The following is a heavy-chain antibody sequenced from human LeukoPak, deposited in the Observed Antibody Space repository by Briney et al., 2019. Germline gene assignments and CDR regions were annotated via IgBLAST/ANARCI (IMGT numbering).Heavy chain of an antibody. D-gene: IGHD3-10*01. CDR3: AKRVMVRGVTGWFDP. V-gene: IGHV3-23*01. J-gene: IGHJ5*02. Sequence: PGGSLRLSCAASGFTFSSYAMNWVRQAPGKGLEWVSVISGGGGNTYYADSVKGRFTISRDNSKNTLYLQMNSLRAEDTAVYYCAKRVMVRGVTGWFDPWGQGTLVTVSS. CDR1: GFTFSSYA. CDR2: ISGGGGNT.